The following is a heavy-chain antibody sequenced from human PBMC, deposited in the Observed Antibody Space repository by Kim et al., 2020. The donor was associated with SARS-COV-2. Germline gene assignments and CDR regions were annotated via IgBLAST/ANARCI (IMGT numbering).Heavy chain of an antibody. D-gene: IGHD6-6*01. CDR3: ARRGRSSSVYGY. Sequence: YNPSLKRRVTIAVDTSKNQFSLRLSSVTAADTAVYYCARRGRSSSVYGYWGQGTLVTVSS. J-gene: IGHJ4*02. V-gene: IGHV4-39*01.